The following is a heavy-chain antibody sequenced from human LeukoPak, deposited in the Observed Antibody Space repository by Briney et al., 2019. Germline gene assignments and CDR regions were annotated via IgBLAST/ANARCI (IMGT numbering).Heavy chain of an antibody. V-gene: IGHV4-61*02. Sequence: SQTLSLACTVSGGSISSGSYYWSWTRQPAGKGLEWIGRIYTSGSTNYNPSLKSRVTISVDTSKNQFSLKLSSVTAADTAVYYCARALRDGYNYYFDYWGQGTLVTVSS. J-gene: IGHJ4*02. CDR2: IYTSGST. D-gene: IGHD5-24*01. CDR3: ARALRDGYNYYFDY. CDR1: GGSISSGSYY.